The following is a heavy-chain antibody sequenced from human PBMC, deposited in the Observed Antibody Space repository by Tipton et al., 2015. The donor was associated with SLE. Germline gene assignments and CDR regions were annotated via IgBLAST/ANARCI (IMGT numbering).Heavy chain of an antibody. D-gene: IGHD3-3*01. Sequence: TLSLTCTVSGASMRSKTYYWGWIRQPPGKGLEWIVSLYSSGSTCYNPSLDSRAFVSIDTSRNQFSLKLTSATAADTAVYYCASTIYDFWTNWGQGALVTVSS. J-gene: IGHJ4*02. CDR2: LYSSGST. V-gene: IGHV4-39*01. CDR1: GASMRSKTYY. CDR3: ASTIYDFWTN.